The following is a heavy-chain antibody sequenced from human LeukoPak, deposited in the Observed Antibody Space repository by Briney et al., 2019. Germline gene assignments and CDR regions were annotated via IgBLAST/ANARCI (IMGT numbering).Heavy chain of an antibody. J-gene: IGHJ4*02. CDR1: GYSFTTFA. D-gene: IGHD5-18*01. CDR2: INTNTGNP. Sequence: AASVKVSCKASGYSFTTFAMNWVRQAPGQGLEWMEWINTNTGNPTYAQDFTGRFVFSLDTSVTTTFLEISSLKAEDTAIYYCARSSWIQQSSDFWGQGTLVTVSS. V-gene: IGHV7-4-1*02. CDR3: ARSSWIQQSSDF.